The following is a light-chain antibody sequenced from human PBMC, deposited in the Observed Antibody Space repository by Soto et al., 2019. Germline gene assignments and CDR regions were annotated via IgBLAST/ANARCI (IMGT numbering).Light chain of an antibody. J-gene: IGKJ5*01. CDR1: QSVSSN. CDR2: GAS. CDR3: QKYNNWPPVT. V-gene: IGKV3-15*01. Sequence: EIVMTQSPATLSVSPGERATLSCRASQSVSSNLACYQQKPGQAPRLLIYGASNRATGIPARFSGSGSGTEFTLTISSLQSEDFAVYYCQKYNNWPPVTFGQGTRLEIK.